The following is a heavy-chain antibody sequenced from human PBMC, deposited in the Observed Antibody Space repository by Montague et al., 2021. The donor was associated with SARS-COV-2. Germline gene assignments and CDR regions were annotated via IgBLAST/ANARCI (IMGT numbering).Heavy chain of an antibody. CDR2: INHSGST. D-gene: IGHD2-2*01. V-gene: IGHV4-34*01. CDR1: GGSFSGYY. CDR3: ARLVVPAARYYYYYYYMDV. Sequence: SETLSLTCAVYGGSFSGYYWSWIRQPPGKGLEWIGEINHSGSTNYNPSLKSRVTISVETSKNQFSLRLSSVTAADTAVYYCARLVVPAARYYYYYYYMDVWGKGTTVTVSS. J-gene: IGHJ6*03.